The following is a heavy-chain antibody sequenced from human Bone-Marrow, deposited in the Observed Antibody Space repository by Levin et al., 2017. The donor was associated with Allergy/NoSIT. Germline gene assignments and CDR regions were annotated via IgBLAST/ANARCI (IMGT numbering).Heavy chain of an antibody. D-gene: IGHD3-9*01. CDR2: ISGSGGST. Sequence: GGSLRLSCAASGFTFSSYAMSWVRQAPGKGLEWVSAISGSGGSTYYADSVKGRFTISRDNSKNTLYLQMNSLRAEDTAVYYCAKLGSANILTGYFVYWGQGTLVTVSS. J-gene: IGHJ4*02. V-gene: IGHV3-23*01. CDR3: AKLGSANILTGYFVY. CDR1: GFTFSSYA.